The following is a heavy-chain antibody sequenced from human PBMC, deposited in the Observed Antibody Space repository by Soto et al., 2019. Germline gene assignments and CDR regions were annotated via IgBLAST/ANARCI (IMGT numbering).Heavy chain of an antibody. Sequence: LSLTCTVSGGSISSYYWSWIRQPPGKGLEWIGYIYYSGSTNYNPSLKSRVTISVDTSKNQFSLKLSSVTAADTAVYYCARVPRYCSSTSCYSPFDPWGQGTLVTVSS. D-gene: IGHD2-2*02. CDR3: ARVPRYCSSTSCYSPFDP. J-gene: IGHJ5*02. CDR1: GGSISSYY. V-gene: IGHV4-59*01. CDR2: IYYSGST.